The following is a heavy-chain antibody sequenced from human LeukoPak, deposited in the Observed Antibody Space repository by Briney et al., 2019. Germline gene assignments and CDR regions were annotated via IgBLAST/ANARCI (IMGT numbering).Heavy chain of an antibody. CDR3: ARAPSSGYYSWYFDY. Sequence: SETLSLTCTVSGGSISSYYWCWIRQPPGTGLEWIGYIYYSGSTNYNPSLKRRVTISVDTSKNQFSLKLSSVTAADTAVYYCARAPSSGYYSWYFDYWGQGTLVTVSS. CDR1: GGSISSYY. D-gene: IGHD3-22*01. CDR2: IYYSGST. V-gene: IGHV4-59*01. J-gene: IGHJ4*02.